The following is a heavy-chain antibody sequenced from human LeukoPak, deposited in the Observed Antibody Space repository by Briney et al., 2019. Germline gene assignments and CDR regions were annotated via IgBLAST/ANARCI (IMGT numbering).Heavy chain of an antibody. CDR2: INWNGGST. Sequence: GGSLRLSCAASGFTLDDYGMRWVRQAPGKGRGGVSGINWNGGSTGYADSVKGRFTISRDNDKNSLYLQMNSLRAEDTALNYCARGSVTDYYGMDVWGQGTTVTVSS. D-gene: IGHD2-8*02. V-gene: IGHV3-20*04. CDR3: ARGSVTDYYGMDV. J-gene: IGHJ6*02. CDR1: GFTLDDYG.